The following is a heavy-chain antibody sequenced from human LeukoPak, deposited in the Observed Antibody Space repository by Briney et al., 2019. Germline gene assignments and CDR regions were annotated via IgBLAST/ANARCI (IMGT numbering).Heavy chain of an antibody. CDR3: ARDSSYYYDSSGNAFDI. J-gene: IGHJ3*02. V-gene: IGHV4-38-2*02. D-gene: IGHD3-22*01. Sequence: SETLSLTCTVSGYSISSGYYWGWIRQPPGKGLEWIGSIYHSGSTYYNPSLKSRVTISVDTSKNQFSLKLSSVTAADTAVYYCARDSSYYYDSSGNAFDIWGQGTMVTVSS. CDR2: IYHSGST. CDR1: GYSISSGYY.